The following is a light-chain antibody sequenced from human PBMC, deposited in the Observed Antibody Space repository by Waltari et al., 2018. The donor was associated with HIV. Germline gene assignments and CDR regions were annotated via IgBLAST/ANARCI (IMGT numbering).Light chain of an antibody. CDR2: RDN. Sequence: QSVLTQPPSASGTHGQKVTISCSGGTANIRANFVFCFQQFPGTAPKLLIYRDNLRHSGVPARFSGSKSGTSASLTISGLRSDDEAHYFCAVLDDTLGGGVFGGGTKLTVL. CDR1: TANIRANF. V-gene: IGLV1-47*01. CDR3: AVLDDTLGGGV. J-gene: IGLJ2*01.